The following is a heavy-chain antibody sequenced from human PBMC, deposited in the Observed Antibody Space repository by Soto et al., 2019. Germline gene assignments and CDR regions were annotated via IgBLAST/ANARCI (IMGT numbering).Heavy chain of an antibody. CDR2: MSPKTGNT. Sequence: QVQLLQSGAEVKNPGASVKVSCKASGYTFTSLDINWMRQAPGQGLEWMGWMSPKTGNTGYAQKFQDRVTMTWDSATSTAHMDLSSRTSEDTAVYYSARGVAAGVDFWGQGTLVTVSS. J-gene: IGHJ4*02. CDR3: ARGVAAGVDF. V-gene: IGHV1-8*01. D-gene: IGHD2-15*01. CDR1: GYTFTSLD.